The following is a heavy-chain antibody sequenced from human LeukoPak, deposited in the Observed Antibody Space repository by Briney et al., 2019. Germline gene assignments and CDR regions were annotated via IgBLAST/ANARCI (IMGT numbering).Heavy chain of an antibody. J-gene: IGHJ3*02. CDR3: ARKGATAGGTRAFDI. Sequence: SETLSLTCAVYGGSFSNYYWSWIRQPPGKGLEWIGEINHGGSTNYNPSLKSRVTISVDASKSQFSLKMSSMTAADTAVYYCARKGATAGGTRAFDIWGRGTMVTVSS. CDR2: INHGGST. V-gene: IGHV4-34*01. CDR1: GGSFSNYY. D-gene: IGHD4-23*01.